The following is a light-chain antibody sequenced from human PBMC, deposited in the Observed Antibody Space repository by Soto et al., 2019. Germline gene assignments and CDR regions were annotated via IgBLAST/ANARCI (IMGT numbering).Light chain of an antibody. CDR2: DAS. Sequence: EIVLTQSPGTLSLSPGERATLSCRASQSVSSSYLASYQQRPGQAPSLLIYDASSRATGIPERFSGSGSGTDFTLTISRLEPEDFAVYYCQQYGSSPSTFGQGTKVEIK. J-gene: IGKJ1*01. CDR1: QSVSSSY. CDR3: QQYGSSPST. V-gene: IGKV3-20*01.